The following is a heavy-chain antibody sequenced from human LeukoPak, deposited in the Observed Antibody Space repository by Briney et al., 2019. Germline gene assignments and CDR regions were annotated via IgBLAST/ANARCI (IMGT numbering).Heavy chain of an antibody. D-gene: IGHD5-12*01. CDR1: GGSFSGYY. Sequence: PSETLSLTCAVYGGSFSGYYWSWIRQPPGKGLEWIGEINHSGSTNYNPSLKSRVTISVDTSKNQFSLKLSSVTAADTAVYYCARVRGYSGYDAFDYWGQGTLVTVSS. CDR3: ARVRGYSGYDAFDY. CDR2: INHSGST. J-gene: IGHJ4*02. V-gene: IGHV4-34*01.